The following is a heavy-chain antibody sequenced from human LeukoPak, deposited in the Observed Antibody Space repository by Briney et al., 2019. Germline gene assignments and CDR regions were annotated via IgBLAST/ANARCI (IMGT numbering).Heavy chain of an antibody. CDR3: ARSPLWFGETSLPDYYYYMDV. Sequence: SETLSLTCTVSGGSISSYYWSWLRQPPGKGLEWIGYIYYSGSTNYNPSLKSRVTISVDTSKNQFSLKLSSVTAADTAVYYCARSPLWFGETSLPDYYYYMDVWGKGTTVTISS. CDR1: GGSISSYY. V-gene: IGHV4-59*01. CDR2: IYYSGST. D-gene: IGHD3-10*01. J-gene: IGHJ6*03.